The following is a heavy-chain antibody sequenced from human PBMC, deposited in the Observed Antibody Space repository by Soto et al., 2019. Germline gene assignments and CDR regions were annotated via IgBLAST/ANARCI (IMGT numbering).Heavy chain of an antibody. CDR2: IYYSGST. Sequence: SETLSLACTVSGGSISSYYWSWIRQPPGKGLEWIGYIYYSGSTNYNPSLKSRVTISVDTSKNQFSLKLSSVTAADTAAYYCARNDDLDYWGQGTLVTVSS. CDR3: ARNDDLDY. J-gene: IGHJ4*02. D-gene: IGHD1-1*01. CDR1: GGSISSYY. V-gene: IGHV4-59*01.